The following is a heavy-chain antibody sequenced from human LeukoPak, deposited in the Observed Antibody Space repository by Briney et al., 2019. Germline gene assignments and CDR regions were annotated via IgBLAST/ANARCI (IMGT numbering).Heavy chain of an antibody. J-gene: IGHJ4*02. Sequence: GGSLRLSCAASGFTFDDYAMHWVRQAPGKGLEWVSGISWNSGSIGYADSVKGRFTISRDNAKNSLYLQMNSLRAEDTAVYYCAREKGYYDILTGPPFWGQGTLVTVSS. CDR2: ISWNSGSI. CDR1: GFTFDDYA. V-gene: IGHV3-9*01. D-gene: IGHD3-9*01. CDR3: AREKGYYDILTGPPF.